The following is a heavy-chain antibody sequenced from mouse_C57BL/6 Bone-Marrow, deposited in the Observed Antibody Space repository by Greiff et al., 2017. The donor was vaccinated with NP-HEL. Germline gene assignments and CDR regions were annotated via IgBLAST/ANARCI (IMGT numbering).Heavy chain of an antibody. D-gene: IGHD4-1*01. V-gene: IGHV5-17*01. Sequence: EVQLKESGGGLVKPGGSLKLSCAASGFTFSDYGMHWVRQAPEKGLEWVAYISSGSSTIYYADTVKGRFTISRDNAKNTLFLQMTSLRSEDTAMYYCARNWDGGYYFDYWGQGTTLTVSS. CDR2: ISSGSSTI. J-gene: IGHJ2*01. CDR3: ARNWDGGYYFDY. CDR1: GFTFSDYG.